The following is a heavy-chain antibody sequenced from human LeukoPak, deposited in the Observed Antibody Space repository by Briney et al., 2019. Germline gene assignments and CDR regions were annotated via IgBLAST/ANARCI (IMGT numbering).Heavy chain of an antibody. J-gene: IGHJ4*02. CDR2: ISSSSSYI. CDR1: GFTFSSYS. CDR3: AKDSGGYSYGLAFDY. Sequence: GGSLRLSCAASGFTFSSYSMNWVRQAPGKGLEWVSSISSSSSYIYYADSVKGRFTISRDNSKNTLYLQMNSLRAEDTAVYYCAKDSGGYSYGLAFDYWGQGTLVTVSS. V-gene: IGHV3-21*01. D-gene: IGHD5-18*01.